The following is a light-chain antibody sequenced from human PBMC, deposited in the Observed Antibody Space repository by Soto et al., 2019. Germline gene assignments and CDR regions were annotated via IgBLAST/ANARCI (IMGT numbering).Light chain of an antibody. CDR2: DAS. J-gene: IGKJ2*01. V-gene: IGKV3-11*01. Sequence: EIVLTQSPATLSLSPGERATLSCRASQSVSTYLAWYQQKPGQAPRLLIYDASNRATGTPARFSGSGSGTDFTLTISSLESEDFAVYYCQQRSNWPRTFGQGTKPEIK. CDR3: QQRSNWPRT. CDR1: QSVSTY.